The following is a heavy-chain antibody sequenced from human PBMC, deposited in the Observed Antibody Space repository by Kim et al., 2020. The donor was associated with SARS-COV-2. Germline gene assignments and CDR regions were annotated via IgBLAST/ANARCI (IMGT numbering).Heavy chain of an antibody. CDR1: GYTFTSYY. Sequence: ASVKVSCKASGYTFTSYYMHWVRQAPGQGLEWMGIINPSGGSTSYAQKFQGRVTMTRDTSTSTVYMELSSLRSEDTAVYYCARFKGSDFWSGYPPVYYYYGMDVWGQGTTVTVSS. V-gene: IGHV1-46*01. CDR2: INPSGGST. CDR3: ARFKGSDFWSGYPPVYYYYGMDV. D-gene: IGHD3-3*01. J-gene: IGHJ6*02.